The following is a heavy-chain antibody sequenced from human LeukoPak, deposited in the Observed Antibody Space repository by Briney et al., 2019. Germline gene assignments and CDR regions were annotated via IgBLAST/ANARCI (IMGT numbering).Heavy chain of an antibody. V-gene: IGHV3-21*01. Sequence: GGSLRLSCAASGFTFSSYSMNWVRQAPGKGLEWVSSISSSSSYIYYADSVKGRFTISRDNAKNSLYLQMNSLRAEDRAVYYCARARKDPTNWFDPWGQGTLVTVSS. J-gene: IGHJ5*02. CDR2: ISSSSSYI. D-gene: IGHD1-14*01. CDR1: GFTFSSYS. CDR3: ARARKDPTNWFDP.